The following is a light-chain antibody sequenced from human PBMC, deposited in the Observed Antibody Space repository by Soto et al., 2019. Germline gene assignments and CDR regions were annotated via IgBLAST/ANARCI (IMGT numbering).Light chain of an antibody. CDR3: QQSYSIMPLT. J-gene: IGKJ4*01. CDR2: GAS. Sequence: DIQMTQSPSSLSASVGDRVTITCRASQSIDTSLNWYQQKPGKAPKLLIYGASSLQSGVPLRFSGSGSGTDFTLTISSLQPEDFATYYRQQSYSIMPLTFGGGTKVEIK. V-gene: IGKV1-39*01. CDR1: QSIDTS.